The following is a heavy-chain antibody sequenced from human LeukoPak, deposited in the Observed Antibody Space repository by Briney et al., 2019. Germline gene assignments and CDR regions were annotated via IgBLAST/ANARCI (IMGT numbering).Heavy chain of an antibody. CDR2: IYSGGST. D-gene: IGHD6-13*01. CDR1: GFTVSSNY. Sequence: GGSLRLSCAASGFTVSSNYMSWVRQAPGKGLEWVSVIYSGGSTYYADSVKGRFTISRDNAKNSLYLQMNSLRAEDTALYYCARGSDGGSWYEGFDYWGQGTLVTVSS. V-gene: IGHV3-53*01. J-gene: IGHJ4*02. CDR3: ARGSDGGSWYEGFDY.